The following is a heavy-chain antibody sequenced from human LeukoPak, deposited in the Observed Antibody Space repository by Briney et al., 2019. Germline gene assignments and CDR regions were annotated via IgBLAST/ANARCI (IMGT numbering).Heavy chain of an antibody. CDR1: GFTFSNYA. V-gene: IGHV3-23*01. CDR3: ARVPAAGTGPDY. CDR2: VSGTGTST. D-gene: IGHD6-13*01. Sequence: GGSLRLSCAASGFTFSNYAMNWVRQAPGKGLEWVSTVSGTGTSTYYADSVKGRFTISRDNSKNTLFLQMNSLRVEDTAVYYCARVPAAGTGPDYWGQGTLVTVSS. J-gene: IGHJ4*02.